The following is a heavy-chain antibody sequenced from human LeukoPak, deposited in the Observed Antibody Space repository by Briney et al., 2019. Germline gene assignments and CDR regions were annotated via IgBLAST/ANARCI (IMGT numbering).Heavy chain of an antibody. V-gene: IGHV3-23*01. J-gene: IGHJ4*02. CDR1: GFTFSSYG. Sequence: GGTLRLSCAASGFTFSSYGMSWVRQAPGKGLEWVSAISGSGGSTYYADSVKGRFTISRDNSKNTLYLQMNSLRAEDTAVYYCANSYYYDSSGYWYFDYWGQGTLVTVSP. D-gene: IGHD3-22*01. CDR2: ISGSGGST. CDR3: ANSYYYDSSGYWYFDY.